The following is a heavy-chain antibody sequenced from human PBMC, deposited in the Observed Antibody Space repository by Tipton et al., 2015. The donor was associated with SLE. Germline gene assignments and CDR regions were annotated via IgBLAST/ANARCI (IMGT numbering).Heavy chain of an antibody. Sequence: SLRLSCSASGFNFNVYEMNWVRQTPGKGLEWVSYISRSSSMIFYADSVKGRFTISRDNTKNSLYLQMGSLRADDTAVYFCARQYSSSSPWFDPWGQGTLVTVSS. D-gene: IGHD6-6*01. CDR2: ISRSSSMI. CDR1: GFNFNVYE. CDR3: ARQYSSSSPWFDP. V-gene: IGHV3-48*03. J-gene: IGHJ5*02.